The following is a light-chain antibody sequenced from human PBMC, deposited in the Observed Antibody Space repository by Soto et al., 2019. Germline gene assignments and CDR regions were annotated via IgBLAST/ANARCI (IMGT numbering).Light chain of an antibody. CDR2: RAS. J-gene: IGKJ1*01. CDR3: LQDFSYPLT. V-gene: IGKV3-15*01. Sequence: EIVLTQSPATLSLSPGERATLSCRASQSLSTNLAWYQQKPGQAPRLLIYRASTRATGIPARFSGSGSGTEFTLTISSLQPEDFATYYCLQDFSYPLTFGQGTKVDIK. CDR1: QSLSTN.